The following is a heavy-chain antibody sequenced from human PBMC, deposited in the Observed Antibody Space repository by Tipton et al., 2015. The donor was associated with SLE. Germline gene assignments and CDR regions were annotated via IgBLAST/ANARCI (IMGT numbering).Heavy chain of an antibody. Sequence: SLRLSCAASGFSFNSYGMHWVRQAPGKGLEWVALMWYDGSNKYYADSVKGRFTISRDNSKNTLYLQMNSLRAEDTAVYYCAKAAVAGGAWGWHFDLWGRGTPVTVSS. V-gene: IGHV3-33*03. D-gene: IGHD6-19*01. CDR2: MWYDGSNK. J-gene: IGHJ2*01. CDR1: GFSFNSYG. CDR3: AKAAVAGGAWGWHFDL.